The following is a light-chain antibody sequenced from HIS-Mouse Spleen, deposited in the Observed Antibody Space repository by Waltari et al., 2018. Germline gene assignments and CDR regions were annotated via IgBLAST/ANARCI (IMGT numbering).Light chain of an antibody. CDR1: QSISSY. V-gene: IGKV1-39*01. J-gene: IGKJ1*01. CDR3: QQSYSTPWT. CDR2: AAS. Sequence: DIQMTQSPSSLSASVGVRVTITCRASQSISSYLNWYQQKPGKAPKLLIYAASSLQSRVPSRFSGSGSGTDFTLTISSLQPEDFATYYCQQSYSTPWTFGQGTKVEIK.